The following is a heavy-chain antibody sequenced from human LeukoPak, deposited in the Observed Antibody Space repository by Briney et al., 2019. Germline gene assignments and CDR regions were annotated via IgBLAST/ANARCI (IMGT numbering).Heavy chain of an antibody. CDR3: ARAYGYYDILTGYYPFDY. Sequence: GASVKVSCKASGGTFSSYAISWVRQATGQGLEWMGWISGYTGNTNFAQKFQGRVIVTTDKTATTAYMELRGLRSDDTAIYYCARAYGYYDILTGYYPFDYWGQGTLVAVSS. J-gene: IGHJ4*02. V-gene: IGHV1-18*01. CDR1: GGTFSSYA. D-gene: IGHD3-9*01. CDR2: ISGYTGNT.